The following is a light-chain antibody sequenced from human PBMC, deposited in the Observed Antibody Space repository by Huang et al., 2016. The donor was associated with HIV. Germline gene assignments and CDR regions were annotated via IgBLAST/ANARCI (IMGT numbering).Light chain of an antibody. CDR3: QQYNNWPPEVT. CDR2: DSS. J-gene: IGKJ3*01. V-gene: IGKV3-15*01. CDR1: QSISTY. Sequence: EIVLTQSPATLSVSPGERATLSCRASQSISTYLAWYQHKPAQAPRLLIYDSSTRASGIPARFSGSGSGTEFTLTISSLQSEDFAVYYCQQYNNWPPEVTFGPGTKVDIK.